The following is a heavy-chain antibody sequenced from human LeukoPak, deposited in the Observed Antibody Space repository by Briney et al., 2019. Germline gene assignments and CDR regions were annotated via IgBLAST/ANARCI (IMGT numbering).Heavy chain of an antibody. CDR1: GGSISSSSYY. D-gene: IGHD3-22*01. Sequence: SETLSLTCTVSGGSISSSSYYWGWIRQPPGKGLEWIGSIYYSGSTYYNPSLKSRVTISLDTSKNQFSLKLSSVTAADTAVYYCARESYYDSSGYWRDYYGMDVWGQGTTVTVSS. J-gene: IGHJ6*02. CDR2: IYYSGST. V-gene: IGHV4-39*07. CDR3: ARESYYDSSGYWRDYYGMDV.